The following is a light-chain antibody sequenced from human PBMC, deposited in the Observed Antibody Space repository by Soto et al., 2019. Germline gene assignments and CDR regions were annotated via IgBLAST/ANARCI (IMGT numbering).Light chain of an antibody. J-gene: IGKJ2*01. CDR3: QKYKDWPYT. CDR2: DVS. CDR1: QSVTTN. Sequence: VMTQSPATLSVSPGETATLSCRASQSVTTNLAWYQQKPGQAPRVLIYDVSTRATGIPARFSGSGTGTEFTLTIRSLQSDDFAVYYCQKYKDWPYTFGQGTKLEIK. V-gene: IGKV3-15*01.